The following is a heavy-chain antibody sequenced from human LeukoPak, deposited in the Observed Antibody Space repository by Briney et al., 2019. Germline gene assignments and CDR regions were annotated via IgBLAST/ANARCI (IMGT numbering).Heavy chain of an antibody. CDR1: GYSFTSYW. CDR3: ARQLAYCGGDCPYYFGY. V-gene: IGHV5-51*01. D-gene: IGHD2-21*02. CDR2: IYPGDSDT. Sequence: PGEPLQISCKASGYSFTSYWIGWVRQMPGKGLEWMGIIYPGDSDTRYSPSFQGEVTISADKSISTAYLQWSSLKASDTAMYYCARQLAYCGGDCPYYFGYWGQGTLVTVSS. J-gene: IGHJ4*02.